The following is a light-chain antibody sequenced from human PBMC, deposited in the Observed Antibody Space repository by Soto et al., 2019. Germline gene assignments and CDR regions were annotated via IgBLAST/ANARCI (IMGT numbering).Light chain of an antibody. CDR3: SSYTFSSTVV. Sequence: QSVLTQPASVSGSPGQSITISCTGTSNDVGGYNYVSWYQQHPGKAPKVMIYEVSNRPSGVSNRFSGSKSGNTASLTISGLQAEDEADYYCSSYTFSSTVVFGGGTKVTVL. CDR2: EVS. V-gene: IGLV2-14*01. CDR1: SNDVGGYNY. J-gene: IGLJ2*01.